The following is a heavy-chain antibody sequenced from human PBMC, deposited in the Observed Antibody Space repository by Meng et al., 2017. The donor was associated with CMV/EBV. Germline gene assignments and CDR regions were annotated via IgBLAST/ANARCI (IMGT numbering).Heavy chain of an antibody. Sequence: SETLSLTCTVSGGSVSSGSYYWSWIRQPPGKGLEWIGYIYYSGSTNYNPSLKSRVTISVDTSKNQFSLKLSSVTAADTAVYYCARVRCSTTSCYYEYYYGMDVWGQGTTVTVSS. CDR1: GGSVSSGSYY. CDR2: IYYSGST. V-gene: IGHV4-61*01. J-gene: IGHJ6*02. CDR3: ARVRCSTTSCYYEYYYGMDV. D-gene: IGHD2-2*01.